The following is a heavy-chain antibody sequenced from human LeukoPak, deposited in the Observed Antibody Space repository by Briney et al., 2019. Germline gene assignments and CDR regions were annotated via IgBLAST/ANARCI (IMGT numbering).Heavy chain of an antibody. J-gene: IGHJ4*02. CDR1: GFTFSSYG. V-gene: IGHV3-33*06. CDR3: AKAIVVPAAMDDY. CDR2: IWYDGSNK. D-gene: IGHD2-2*01. Sequence: GGSLRLSCAASGFTFSSYGMHWVRQAPGKGLEWVAVIWYDGSNKYYADSVKGRFTISRDNSKNTLYLQMNSLRAEDTAVYYCAKAIVVPAAMDDYWGQGTLVTVSS.